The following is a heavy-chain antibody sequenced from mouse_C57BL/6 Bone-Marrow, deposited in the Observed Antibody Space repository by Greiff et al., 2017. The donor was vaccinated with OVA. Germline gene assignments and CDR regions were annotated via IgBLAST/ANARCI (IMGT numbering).Heavy chain of an antibody. Sequence: DVHLVESGGGLVKPGGSLKLSCAASGFTFSDYGMHWVRQAPEKGLEWVAYISSGSSTIYYAATVKGRFTIYRDTGKNNLFPQMTSLRSEDTAMYYCARRAIYYYGSSYFYDAMDYWGQGTSVTVSS. CDR2: ISSGSSTI. D-gene: IGHD1-1*01. CDR1: GFTFSDYG. J-gene: IGHJ4*01. V-gene: IGHV5-17*01. CDR3: ARRAIYYYGSSYFYDAMDY.